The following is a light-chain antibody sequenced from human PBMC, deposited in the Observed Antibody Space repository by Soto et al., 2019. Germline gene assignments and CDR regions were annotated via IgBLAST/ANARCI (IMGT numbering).Light chain of an antibody. CDR3: QSYDSSNWV. CDR1: SGSIASNY. CDR2: EDN. Sequence: NFMLTQPHSVSESPGKTVNISCTRSSGSIASNYVQWYQQRPGSAPTTVIFEDNERPSGVPDRFSGSIDSFSNSASLTISGLKTEDEADYFCQSYDSSNWVFGGGTKLTVL. J-gene: IGLJ2*01. V-gene: IGLV6-57*04.